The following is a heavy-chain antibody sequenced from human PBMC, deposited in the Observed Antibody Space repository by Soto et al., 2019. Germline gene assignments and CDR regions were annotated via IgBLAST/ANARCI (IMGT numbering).Heavy chain of an antibody. J-gene: IGHJ5*02. CDR1: GGTFSSYA. CDR2: IIPIFGTA. Sequence: SVKVSCKASGGTFSSYAISWVRQAPGQGLEWMGGIIPIFGTANYAQKFQGRVTITADESTSTAYMELSSLRSEDTAVYYCARAYYYDSSGYLWFDPWGQGTLVTVSS. V-gene: IGHV1-69*13. CDR3: ARAYYYDSSGYLWFDP. D-gene: IGHD3-22*01.